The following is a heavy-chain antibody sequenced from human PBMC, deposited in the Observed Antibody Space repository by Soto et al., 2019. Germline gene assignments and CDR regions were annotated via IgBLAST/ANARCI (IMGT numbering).Heavy chain of an antibody. J-gene: IGHJ5*02. D-gene: IGHD3-10*01. V-gene: IGHV2-5*02. CDR2: IYWDDDK. Sequence: QITLKESGPTLVKPTQTLTLTCTFSGFSLSTSGVGVGWIRQPPGKALEWLALIYWDDDKRYSPSLKSRLTTTKDTYKYQVVLTMTNMDPVDTATYYCAHRRGVSRRGWFDPWGQGTLVTVSS. CDR1: GFSLSTSGVG. CDR3: AHRRGVSRRGWFDP.